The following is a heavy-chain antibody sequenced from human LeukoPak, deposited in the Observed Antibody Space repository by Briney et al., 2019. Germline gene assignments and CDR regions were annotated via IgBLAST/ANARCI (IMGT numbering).Heavy chain of an antibody. V-gene: IGHV4-59*01. CDR3: AGQRSSWFPSFDS. D-gene: IGHD6-13*01. J-gene: IGHJ4*02. Sequence: PSETLSLTCTVSGGSLSSYFWSWIRQPPGKGLEWIAYIYYSGSTNYNPSLKSRVTISVDTSKNQFSLKLSSVTAADTAVYYCAGQRSSWFPSFDSWGQRTLVTVSS. CDR1: GGSLSSYF. CDR2: IYYSGST.